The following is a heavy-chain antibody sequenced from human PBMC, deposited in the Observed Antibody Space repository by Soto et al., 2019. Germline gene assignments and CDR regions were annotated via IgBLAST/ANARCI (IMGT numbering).Heavy chain of an antibody. CDR2: INDRGSNT. V-gene: IGHV3-23*01. CDR1: GFTFVDYA. CDR3: AKETGRLGVPLFDY. Sequence: EVQLLESGGGLVQPGGSLRLYCAASGFTFVDYAMSWVRQAPGKGLEWVSGINDRGSNTYNADSVKGRFTISRDNSKNTLFLQMNSLRAEDTGVYYWAKETGRLGVPLFDYWGQGTLVTVSS. J-gene: IGHJ4*02. D-gene: IGHD3-3*01.